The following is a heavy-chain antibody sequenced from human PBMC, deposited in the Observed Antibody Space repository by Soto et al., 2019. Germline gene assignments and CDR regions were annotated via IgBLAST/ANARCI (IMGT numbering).Heavy chain of an antibody. Sequence: EVQLVESGGGVIHPGGSLRLSCAASGFSVSSNYISWVRQAPGKGLEWVSVIYTGVNTYYADSVKGRFTISRDNSKNTLYLQMNSLRAEDTAVYYCARVGNDCSGGGCYIGGMDVWGQGTTVTVSS. CDR3: ARVGNDCSGGGCYIGGMDV. D-gene: IGHD2-15*01. CDR1: GFSVSSNY. V-gene: IGHV3-53*01. CDR2: IYTGVNT. J-gene: IGHJ6*02.